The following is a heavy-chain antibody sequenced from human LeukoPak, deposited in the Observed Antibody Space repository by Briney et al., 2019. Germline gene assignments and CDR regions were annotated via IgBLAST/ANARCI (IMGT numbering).Heavy chain of an antibody. CDR3: ARGGIVVVPAAMIAYYYGMDV. CDR1: GGSFSGYY. J-gene: IGHJ6*02. Sequence: SETLSLTCAVYGGSFSGYYWSWIRQPPGKGLEWIGEINRSGSTNYNPSLKSRVTISVDTSKNQFSLKLSSVTAADTAVYYCARGGIVVVPAAMIAYYYGMDVWGQGTTVTVSS. D-gene: IGHD2-2*01. CDR2: INRSGST. V-gene: IGHV4-34*01.